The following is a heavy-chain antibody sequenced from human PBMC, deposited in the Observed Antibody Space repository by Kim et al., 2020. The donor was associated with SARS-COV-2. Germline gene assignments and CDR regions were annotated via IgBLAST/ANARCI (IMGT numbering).Heavy chain of an antibody. CDR3: ARHGVGGRMVRGARYGMDV. CDR1: GGSISSYY. CDR2: IYYSGST. J-gene: IGHJ6*02. V-gene: IGHV4-59*08. Sequence: SETLSLTCTVSGGSISSYYWSWIRQPPGKGLEWIGYIYYSGSTNYNPSLKSRVTISVDTSKNQFSLKLSSVTAADTAVYYCARHGVGGRMVRGARYGMDVWGQGTTVTVSS. D-gene: IGHD3-10*01.